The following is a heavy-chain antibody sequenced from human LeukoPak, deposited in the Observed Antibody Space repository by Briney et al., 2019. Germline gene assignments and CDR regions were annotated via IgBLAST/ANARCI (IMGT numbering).Heavy chain of an antibody. J-gene: IGHJ4*02. D-gene: IGHD5-18*01. CDR2: IYYSGST. CDR1: GGSISSHY. CDR3: ARGEYSYGRD. V-gene: IGHV4-59*11. Sequence: PSETLSLTCTVSGGSISSHYCSWIRQPPGKGLEWIGYIYYSGSTNYNPSLKSRVTISVDTSKNQFSLKLSSVTAADTAVYYRARGEYSYGRDWGQGTLVTVSS.